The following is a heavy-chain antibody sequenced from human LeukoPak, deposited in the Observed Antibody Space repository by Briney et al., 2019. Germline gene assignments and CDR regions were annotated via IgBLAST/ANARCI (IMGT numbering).Heavy chain of an antibody. Sequence: SVKVSCKASGGTFSSYAISWVRQAPGQGLEWMGGIIPIFGTANYAHKFQGRVTITTDESTSTPYMELSSLRSEDTAVYYCAGAIMIFGVVTHFDFWGQGTLVTVSS. J-gene: IGHJ4*02. V-gene: IGHV1-69*05. D-gene: IGHD3-3*01. CDR1: GGTFSSYA. CDR2: IIPIFGTA. CDR3: AGAIMIFGVVTHFDF.